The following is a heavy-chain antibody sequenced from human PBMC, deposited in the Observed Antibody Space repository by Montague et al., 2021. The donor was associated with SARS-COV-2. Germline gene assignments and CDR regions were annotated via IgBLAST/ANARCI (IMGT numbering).Heavy chain of an antibody. D-gene: IGHD3-9*01. CDR3: ARIRYDILTGYYYGMDV. CDR2: IDWDDDK. J-gene: IGHJ6*02. Sequence: PALVKPTQTLTLTCTFSGFSLSTSGMCVSWIRQPPGKALEWLALIDWDDDKYYSTSLKTRLTIFKDTSKNQVVLTMTNMDPVDTATYYCARIRYDILTGYYYGMDVWGQGTTVTVSS. CDR1: GFSLSTSGMC. V-gene: IGHV2-70*01.